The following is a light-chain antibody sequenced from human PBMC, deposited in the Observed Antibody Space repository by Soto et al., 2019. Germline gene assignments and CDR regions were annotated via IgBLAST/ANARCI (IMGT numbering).Light chain of an antibody. V-gene: IGLV4-69*01. J-gene: IGLJ2*01. CDR2: VNSDGSH. Sequence: VLTQSPSASASLGASVKVTCTLSSGHSSYAIAWHQQQPEKGPRYLMKVNSDGSHSKGDGIPDRFSGSSFGAERYLTISSLQSEDEADYYCQTWGTGIRVVFGGGTKLTVL. CDR3: QTWGTGIRVV. CDR1: SGHSSYA.